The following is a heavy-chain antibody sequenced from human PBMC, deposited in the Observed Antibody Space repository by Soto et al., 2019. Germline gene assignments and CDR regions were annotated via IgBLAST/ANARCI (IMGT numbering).Heavy chain of an antibody. CDR2: MNPNSGNT. CDR3: ARTHIGEGYWYFDL. Sequence: QVQLVQSGAEVKKPGASVKVSCKASGYTFTSYDINWVRQATGQGLEWMGWMNPNSGNTGYAQKFQGRVTITADESTSTAYMELSSLRSEDTAVYYCARTHIGEGYWYFDLWGRGTLVTVSS. J-gene: IGHJ2*01. CDR1: GYTFTSYD. V-gene: IGHV1-8*01. D-gene: IGHD4-17*01.